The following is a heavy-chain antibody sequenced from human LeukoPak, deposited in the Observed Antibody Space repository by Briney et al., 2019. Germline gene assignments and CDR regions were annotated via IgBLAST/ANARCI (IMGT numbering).Heavy chain of an antibody. CDR2: ISAYNGNT. J-gene: IGHJ6*02. CDR1: GYTLTSYG. Sequence: GASVKVSCKASGYTLTSYGISWVRQAPGQGLEWMGWISAYNGNTNYAQKLQGRVTMTTDTSTSTAYMELRSLRSDDTAVYYCARDTSNIAAAGTKGAYYYYYGMDVWGQGTTVTVSS. V-gene: IGHV1-18*01. CDR3: ARDTSNIAAAGTKGAYYYYYGMDV. D-gene: IGHD6-13*01.